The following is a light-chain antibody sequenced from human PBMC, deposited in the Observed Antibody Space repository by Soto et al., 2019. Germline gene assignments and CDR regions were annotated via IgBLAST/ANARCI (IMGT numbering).Light chain of an antibody. CDR1: HGISNY. CDR3: QKYTSVPWT. Sequence: DIQMTQSPSSLSASVGDRVTITCRASHGISNYLAWYQQKPGKVPKLLIYAASTLQSGFPSRVSGSGSGTDFTLTINSLQPEDVATYYCQKYTSVPWTFGQGTKVEIK. CDR2: AAS. V-gene: IGKV1-27*01. J-gene: IGKJ1*01.